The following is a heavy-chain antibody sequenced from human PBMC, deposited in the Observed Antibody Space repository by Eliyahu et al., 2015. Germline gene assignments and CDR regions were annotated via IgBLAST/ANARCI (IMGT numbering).Heavy chain of an antibody. CDR3: ARADNSGY. CDR1: GFTFDDYA. Sequence: EVQLVXSGGGXVXPGXSXRXSCAXSGFTFDDYAMHWVRQAPGKGLGWVSGISWNSGTIDYADSVKGRFTISRDNAKNSLYLQMNSLRPEDTAFYYCARADNSGYWGQGTLVTVSS. CDR2: ISWNSGTI. V-gene: IGHV3-9*01. J-gene: IGHJ4*02. D-gene: IGHD4-11*01.